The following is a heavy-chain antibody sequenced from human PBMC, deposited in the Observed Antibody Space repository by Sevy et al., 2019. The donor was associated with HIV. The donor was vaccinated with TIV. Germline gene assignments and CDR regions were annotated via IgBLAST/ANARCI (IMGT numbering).Heavy chain of an antibody. CDR3: ARDRSGLGHAFDI. J-gene: IGHJ3*02. CDR2: ISSSSSNI. V-gene: IGHV3-21*01. D-gene: IGHD3-16*01. CDR1: GFTFSSYS. Sequence: GGSLRLSCAASGFTFSSYSMNWVRQAPGKGLEWVSSISSSSSNIYCADSVKGRFTISRDNAKNSLYLQMNSLRAEDTAVYNCARDRSGLGHAFDIWGQGTMVTVSS.